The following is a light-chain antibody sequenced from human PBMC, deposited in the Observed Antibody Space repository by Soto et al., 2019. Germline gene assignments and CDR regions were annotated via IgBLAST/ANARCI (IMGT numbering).Light chain of an antibody. V-gene: IGKV1-5*03. CDR3: QQYNDYSWT. Sequence: DLQMTQSPSTLSASVGARVSINCRASQSISAWLAWYQQKPGKAPRLLIYKASTLEIGVPSRFSGSGSGTEFTITISSLQPDDGETYYCQQYNDYSWTFGQGTKVDIK. J-gene: IGKJ1*01. CDR1: QSISAW. CDR2: KAS.